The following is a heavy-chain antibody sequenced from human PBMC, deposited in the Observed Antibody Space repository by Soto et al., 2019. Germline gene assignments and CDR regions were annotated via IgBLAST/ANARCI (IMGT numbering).Heavy chain of an antibody. CDR1: GFTFSSYE. D-gene: IGHD3-3*01. Sequence: PGGSLRLSCAAPGFTFSSYEMNWVRQAPGKGLEWVAYISSSGNMIHYADSVMGRFTISRDNAKNSLYLQMNSLRAEDTAVYYCARDQPQNYDFWSGYSPSTGFGMDVWGQGTTVTVSS. V-gene: IGHV3-48*03. J-gene: IGHJ6*02. CDR2: ISSSGNMI. CDR3: ARDQPQNYDFWSGYSPSTGFGMDV.